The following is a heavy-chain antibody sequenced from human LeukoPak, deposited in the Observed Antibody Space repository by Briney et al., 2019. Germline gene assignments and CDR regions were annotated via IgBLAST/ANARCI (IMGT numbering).Heavy chain of an antibody. Sequence: ASVKVSCKASGRTFSSYAISWVRQAPGQGLEWMGRIIPILGIANYAQKFQGRVTITADKSTSTAYMELSSLRSEDTAVYYCARDIYSGYDVYYYGMDVWGQGTTVTVSS. D-gene: IGHD5-12*01. J-gene: IGHJ6*02. CDR1: GRTFSSYA. CDR2: IIPILGIA. CDR3: ARDIYSGYDVYYYGMDV. V-gene: IGHV1-69*04.